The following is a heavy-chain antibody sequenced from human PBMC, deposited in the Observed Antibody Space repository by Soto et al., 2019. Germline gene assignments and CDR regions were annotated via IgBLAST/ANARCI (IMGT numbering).Heavy chain of an antibody. CDR2: IIPVFGTP. Sequence: QGQLVQSGPEVKKPGSSVKVSCKDSGGLFSSFAISWVRQAPGQGLEWLGGIIPVFGTPTYAEKFQGRLTISAEESTNTAYMELSRLRSGYTAVYYCGRGGGPYVWFHEFWGQGTLVTVSS. CDR3: GRGGGPYVWFHEF. CDR1: GGLFSSFA. V-gene: IGHV1-69*01. J-gene: IGHJ4*02. D-gene: IGHD3-16*01.